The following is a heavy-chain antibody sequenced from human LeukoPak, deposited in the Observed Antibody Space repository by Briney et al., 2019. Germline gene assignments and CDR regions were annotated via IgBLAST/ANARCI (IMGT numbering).Heavy chain of an antibody. CDR3: ARARLHYYDSSGYSSPFDY. Sequence: SVKVSCKASGGTFSSYAISWVRQAPGQGLEWMGRIIPILGIANYAQKFQGRVTITADKSTSTAYMELSSPRSEDTAVYYCARARLHYYDSSGYSSPFDYWGQGTLVTVSS. J-gene: IGHJ4*02. V-gene: IGHV1-69*04. D-gene: IGHD3-22*01. CDR2: IIPILGIA. CDR1: GGTFSSYA.